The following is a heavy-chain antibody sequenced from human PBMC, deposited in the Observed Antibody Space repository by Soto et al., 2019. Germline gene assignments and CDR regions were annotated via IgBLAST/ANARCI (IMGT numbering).Heavy chain of an antibody. Sequence: ASVKVSCKASGDTFTTYDINWVRQATGHGLEWMGWINPNSGNIGYAQRFQGRVTMTRGTAIRTAYMEVSSLRSDDTAVYYCARGRASGSYYLLDYWGQGTLVTVSS. J-gene: IGHJ4*02. CDR1: GDTFTTYD. CDR3: ARGRASGSYYLLDY. D-gene: IGHD3-10*01. CDR2: INPNSGNI. V-gene: IGHV1-8*01.